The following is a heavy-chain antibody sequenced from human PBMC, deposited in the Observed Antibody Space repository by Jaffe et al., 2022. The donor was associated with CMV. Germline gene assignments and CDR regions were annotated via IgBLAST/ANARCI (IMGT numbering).Heavy chain of an antibody. V-gene: IGHV4-59*08. J-gene: IGHJ6*03. CDR2: IYYSGST. CDR1: GGSISSYY. Sequence: QVQLQESGPGLVKPSETLSLTCTVSGGSISSYYWSWIRQPPGKGLEWIGYIYYSGSTNYNPSLKSRVTISVDTSKNQFSLKLSSVTAADTAVYYCARHSLGDSYGYPVYYYYYYMDVWGKGTTVTVSS. CDR3: ARHSLGDSYGYPVYYYYYYMDV. D-gene: IGHD5-18*01.